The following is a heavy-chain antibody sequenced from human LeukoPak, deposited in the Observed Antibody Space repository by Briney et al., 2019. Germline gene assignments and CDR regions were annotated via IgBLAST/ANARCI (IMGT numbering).Heavy chain of an antibody. CDR2: IYYSGST. Sequence: SETLSLTCTVSGGSISSSSYYWGWIRQPPGKGLEWIGSIYYSGSTYYNPSLKSRVTISVDTSKNQFSLKLSSVTAADTAVYYCASERVDYGDYLMPFDYWGQGTLVTVSS. D-gene: IGHD4-17*01. CDR3: ASERVDYGDYLMPFDY. CDR1: GGSISSSSYY. J-gene: IGHJ4*02. V-gene: IGHV4-39*07.